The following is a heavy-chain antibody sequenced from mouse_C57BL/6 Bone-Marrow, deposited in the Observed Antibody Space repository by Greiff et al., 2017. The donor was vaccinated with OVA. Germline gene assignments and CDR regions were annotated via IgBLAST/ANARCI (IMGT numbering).Heavy chain of an antibody. Sequence: QVHVKQSGAELVRPGASVTLSCKASGYTFTDYEMHWVKQTPVHGLEWIGAIDPETGGTAYNQKFKGKAILTADKSSSTAYMELRSLTSEDSAVYYCTRERSLYAMDYWGQGTSVTVSS. CDR3: TRERSLYAMDY. D-gene: IGHD6-2*01. V-gene: IGHV1-15*01. CDR2: IDPETGGT. CDR1: GYTFTDYE. J-gene: IGHJ4*01.